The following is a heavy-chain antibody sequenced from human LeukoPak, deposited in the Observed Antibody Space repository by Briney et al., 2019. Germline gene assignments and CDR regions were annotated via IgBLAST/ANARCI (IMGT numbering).Heavy chain of an antibody. Sequence: GGSLRLSCVASGFTFSSHWMSWVRQAPGKGLEGVATIKQDGSEKYYVDSVKGRFTISRDNAKNSLYLQMNSLRAEDTAVYYCAREGYTSIVGALDAFDTWGQGTMVTVSS. J-gene: IGHJ3*02. CDR1: GFTFSSHW. CDR2: IKQDGSEK. CDR3: AREGYTSIVGALDAFDT. D-gene: IGHD1-26*01. V-gene: IGHV3-7*01.